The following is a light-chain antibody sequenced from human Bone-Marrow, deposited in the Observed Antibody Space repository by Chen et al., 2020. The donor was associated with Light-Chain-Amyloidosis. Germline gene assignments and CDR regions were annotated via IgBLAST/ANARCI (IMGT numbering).Light chain of an antibody. CDR2: VNSDGSH. Sequence: QAVLTQSPSASASLGASVKLTCTLSSGHSNYVIAWHQQQPERGLRYLLKVNSDGSHSRGDGIPDRFSGASSGAARYLTSSSLQSEDEADYYCQTWGTGYVVFGGGTKLTVL. CDR1: SGHSNYV. J-gene: IGLJ2*01. V-gene: IGLV4-69*01. CDR3: QTWGTGYVV.